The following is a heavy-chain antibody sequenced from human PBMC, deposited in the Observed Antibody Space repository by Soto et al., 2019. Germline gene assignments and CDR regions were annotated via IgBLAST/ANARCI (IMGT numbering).Heavy chain of an antibody. V-gene: IGHV3-23*01. CDR2: ISGSGDHT. CDR1: GFTFTNFA. CDR3: VEGALSAVAMAS. Sequence: EVQLLESGGGSIQPGGSLRLSCAASGFTFTNFAMSWVRQSPGAGLEWVSSISGSGDHTYYADSVKGRFTISRDTSTNTLSLEMKSLRAEDTAVYYCVEGALSAVAMASWGQGHLVTVSS. J-gene: IGHJ5*02. D-gene: IGHD6-19*01.